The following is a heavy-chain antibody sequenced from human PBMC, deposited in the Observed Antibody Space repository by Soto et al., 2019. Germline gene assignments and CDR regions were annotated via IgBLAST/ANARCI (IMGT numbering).Heavy chain of an antibody. J-gene: IGHJ3*02. V-gene: IGHV1-24*01. CDR3: ATRDDSCSGGSCYSYYDAFDI. D-gene: IGHD2-15*01. Sequence: ASVKVSSKVSGYTLTELSMHWVRQAPGKGLEWMGGFDPEDGETIYAQKFQGRVTMTEDTSTDTAYMELSSLRSEDTAMYYCATRDDSCSGGSCYSYYDAFDIWGQGTMVTVSS. CDR2: FDPEDGET. CDR1: GYTLTELS.